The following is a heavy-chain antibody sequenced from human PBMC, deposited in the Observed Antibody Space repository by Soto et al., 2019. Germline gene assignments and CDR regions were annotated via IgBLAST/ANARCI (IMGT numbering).Heavy chain of an antibody. Sequence: QVQLVESGGGVVQPGRSLRLSCAASGFTFSNYGMHWVRQAPGKGLDGVAVIWYDGSKKYYEDTVKGRFTISRDNSKNTLSLQMNAVRAVYTAVYYWARAYIAAAAGYFDLWGRGTLVTVSS. J-gene: IGHJ2*01. CDR2: IWYDGSKK. CDR3: ARAYIAAAAGYFDL. V-gene: IGHV3-33*01. CDR1: GFTFSNYG. D-gene: IGHD6-13*01.